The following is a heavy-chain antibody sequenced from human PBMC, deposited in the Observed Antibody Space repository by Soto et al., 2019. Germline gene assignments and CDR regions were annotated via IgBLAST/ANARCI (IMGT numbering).Heavy chain of an antibody. Sequence: QVQLVESGGGVVQPGRSLRLSCAASGFTFSNYGMHWVRQAPGKGLEWVAVIWYDGSNKYYADSVKGRFTSSRDNSKNTLYLQMNSLRVEDTAVYYCARDVWFTASAFDIWGQGTMVTVSS. CDR2: IWYDGSNK. J-gene: IGHJ3*02. D-gene: IGHD3-10*01. V-gene: IGHV3-33*01. CDR1: GFTFSNYG. CDR3: ARDVWFTASAFDI.